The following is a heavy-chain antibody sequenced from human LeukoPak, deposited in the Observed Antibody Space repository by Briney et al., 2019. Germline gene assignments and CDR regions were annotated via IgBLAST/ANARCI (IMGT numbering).Heavy chain of an antibody. CDR2: IYSGGNT. J-gene: IGHJ4*02. D-gene: IGHD3-10*01. V-gene: IGHV3-66*01. Sequence: GGSLRLSCAASGFTISSNYMSWVRQAPGKGLEWVSFIYSGGNTYYADSVKGRFTISRDNSKNTVYLQMNSLRAEDTAVYYCARDAHLSFASGFDFWGQGILVIVSS. CDR3: ARDAHLSFASGFDF. CDR1: GFTISSNY.